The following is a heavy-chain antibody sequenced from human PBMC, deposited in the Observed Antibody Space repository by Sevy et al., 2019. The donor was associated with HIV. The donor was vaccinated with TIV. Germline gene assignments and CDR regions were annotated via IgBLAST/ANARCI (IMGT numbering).Heavy chain of an antibody. D-gene: IGHD3-9*01. J-gene: IGHJ4*02. CDR1: GFKFDDYA. V-gene: IGHV3-9*01. CDR3: AKDLRRGDILTGYLNY. CDR2: ITWDGGRT. Sequence: GGSLRLSCTASGFKFDDYAMHWVRQPPGKDLEWVSGITWDGGRTGYADSVKGRFIISRDNTKSSLYLQMNSPRAEDTALYYCAKDLRRGDILTGYLNYWGQGILVTVSS.